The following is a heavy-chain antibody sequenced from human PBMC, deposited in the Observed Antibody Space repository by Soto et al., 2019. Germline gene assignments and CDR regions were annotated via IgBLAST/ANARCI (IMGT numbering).Heavy chain of an antibody. CDR2: ISGSGVST. V-gene: IGHV3-23*01. Sequence: GGSLRLSCAASGFTFSSYAMTWVRQAPGKGLEWVSTISGSGVSTYYADSVKGRFTISRDNSKNTLYLQMNSLRAEDTAVYYCARDPLWGTAMVLWYFDLWGRGTLVTVSS. J-gene: IGHJ2*01. D-gene: IGHD5-18*01. CDR3: ARDPLWGTAMVLWYFDL. CDR1: GFTFSSYA.